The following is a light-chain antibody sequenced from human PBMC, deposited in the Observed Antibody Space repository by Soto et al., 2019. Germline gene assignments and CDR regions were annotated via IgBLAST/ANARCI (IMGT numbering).Light chain of an antibody. CDR3: CSYAGTYTYV. CDR1: SSDVGGYNY. CDR2: DVN. J-gene: IGLJ1*01. V-gene: IGLV2-11*01. Sequence: QSVLTQPRSVSGSPGQSVTISCTGTSSDVGGYNYVSWYQQHPGKAPKLMIYDVNKRPSGVPDRFSGSKSGSTASLTISGLXSEDEADYFCCSYAGTYTYVFATGTKV.